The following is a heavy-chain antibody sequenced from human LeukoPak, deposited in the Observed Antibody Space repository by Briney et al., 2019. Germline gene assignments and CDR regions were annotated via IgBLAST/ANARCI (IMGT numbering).Heavy chain of an antibody. CDR1: GGSISSSNW. CDR2: IYHSGST. CDR3: ATPPYYDSGSYVSY. Sequence: SETLSLTCAVSGGSISSSNWWSWVRQPPGKGLEWIGEIYHSGSTNNNPSLKSRVTISVDKSKNQLSLKLSSVTAADTAVYYCATPPYYDSGSYVSYWGQGTLVTVSS. V-gene: IGHV4-4*02. D-gene: IGHD3-10*01. J-gene: IGHJ4*02.